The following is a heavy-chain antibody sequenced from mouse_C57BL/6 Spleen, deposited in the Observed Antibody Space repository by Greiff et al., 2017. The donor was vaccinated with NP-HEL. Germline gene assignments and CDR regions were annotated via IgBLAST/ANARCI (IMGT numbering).Heavy chain of an antibody. Sequence: QVHVKQPGAELVKPGASVKLSCKASGYTFTSYWMHWVKQRPGQGLEWIGMIHPNSGSTNYNEKFKSKATLTVDKSPSTAYMQLSSLTSEDSAVYYCARCYFLYWYFDVWGTGTTVTVSS. CDR2: IHPNSGST. D-gene: IGHD2-12*01. J-gene: IGHJ1*03. V-gene: IGHV1-64*01. CDR1: GYTFTSYW. CDR3: ARCYFLYWYFDV.